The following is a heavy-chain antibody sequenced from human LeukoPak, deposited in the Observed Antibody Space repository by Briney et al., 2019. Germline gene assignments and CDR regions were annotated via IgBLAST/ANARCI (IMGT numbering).Heavy chain of an antibody. CDR2: ISAYNGNT. J-gene: IGHJ4*02. CDR1: GYTXTSYG. V-gene: IGHV1-18*01. Sequence: GASVKVSYKASGYTXTSYGIGWVRQAPGQGQEWMGWISAYNGNTNYSHKLQCRVTMTTYTSTSTAYMELRSLRSDDTSVYYCARGGYSYGYMGYFDYWGQGTLVTVSS. D-gene: IGHD5-18*01. CDR3: ARGGYSYGYMGYFDY.